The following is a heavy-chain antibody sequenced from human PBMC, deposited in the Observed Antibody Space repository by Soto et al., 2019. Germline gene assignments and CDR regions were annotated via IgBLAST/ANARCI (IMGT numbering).Heavy chain of an antibody. CDR3: AITQPTYADYVWGRGLNDWYFDL. J-gene: IGHJ2*01. CDR2: IYYSGST. V-gene: IGHV4-39*01. D-gene: IGHD3-16*01. CDR1: GGSISSSSYY. Sequence: QLQLQESGPGLVKPSETLSLTCTVSGGSISSSSYYWGWIRQPPGKGLEWIGSIYYSGSTYYNPSLKSRVTISVDTSKNQFSLKLSSVTAADTAVYYCAITQPTYADYVWGRGLNDWYFDLWGRGTLVTVSS.